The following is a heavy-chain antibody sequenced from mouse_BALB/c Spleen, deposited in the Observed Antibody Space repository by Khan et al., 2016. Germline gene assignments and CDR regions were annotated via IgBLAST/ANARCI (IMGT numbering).Heavy chain of an antibody. CDR1: GYSITSDYA. V-gene: IGHV3-2*02. CDR2: ISYSGST. Sequence: EVKLEVSGPGLVKPSQSLSLTCTVTGYSITSDYAWNWIRQFPGNKLEWMGYISYSGSTSYNPSLKSRISITRDTSKNQFFLQLNSVTTEDTATYYCARRGGFYAMDYWGQGTSVTVSS. J-gene: IGHJ4*01. CDR3: ARRGGFYAMDY.